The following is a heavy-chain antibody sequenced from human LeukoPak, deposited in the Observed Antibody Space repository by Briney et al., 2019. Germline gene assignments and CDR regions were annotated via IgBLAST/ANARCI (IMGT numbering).Heavy chain of an antibody. J-gene: IGHJ6*04. CDR1: GYTFTSYG. Sequence: GASVKVSCKASGYTFTSYGISWVRQAPGQGLAWMGWISAYNGNTNFPQKPQGRVTMTTDTSTSTAYMEPRRMRSEDTAVYYCARDREPYYYGSGSLSIGMDVWGKGTTVTVSS. CDR2: ISAYNGNT. D-gene: IGHD3-10*01. V-gene: IGHV1-18*04. CDR3: ARDREPYYYGSGSLSIGMDV.